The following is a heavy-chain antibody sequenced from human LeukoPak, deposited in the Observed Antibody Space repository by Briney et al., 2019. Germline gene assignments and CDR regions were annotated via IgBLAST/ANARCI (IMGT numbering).Heavy chain of an antibody. V-gene: IGHV3-30*02. CDR1: GFTFSSYG. J-gene: IGHJ4*02. CDR3: AKDFKEYSSSSGPDY. Sequence: PGGSLRLSCAASGFTFSSYGMHWVRQAPGKGLEWVAFIRYDGSNKYYADSVKGRFTISRDNSKNTLYLQMNSLRAEDTAVYYCAKDFKEYSSSSGPDYWGQGTLVTVSS. CDR2: IRYDGSNK. D-gene: IGHD6-6*01.